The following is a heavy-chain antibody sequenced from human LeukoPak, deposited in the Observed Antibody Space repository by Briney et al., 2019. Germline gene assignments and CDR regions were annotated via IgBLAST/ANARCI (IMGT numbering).Heavy chain of an antibody. D-gene: IGHD6-6*01. J-gene: IGHJ5*02. CDR1: GGSFSGYY. CDR3: ARGRVDSSSSGFDP. Sequence: SETLSLTCAVYGGSFSGYYWSWIRQPPGKGLEWIGEINHSGSTNYNPSLKSRVTISVDTSKNQFSLKLSSVTAADTAVYYCARGRVDSSSSGFDPWGQGTLVTVSS. V-gene: IGHV4-34*01. CDR2: INHSGST.